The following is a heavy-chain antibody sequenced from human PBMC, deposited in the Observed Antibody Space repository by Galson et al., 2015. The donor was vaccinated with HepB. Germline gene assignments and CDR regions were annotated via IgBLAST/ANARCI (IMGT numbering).Heavy chain of an antibody. CDR3: ARDPGSSYYYDSSGYSYYYGMDV. D-gene: IGHD3-22*01. V-gene: IGHV1-18*04. J-gene: IGHJ6*02. CDR1: GYTFTSYG. Sequence: SVKVSCKASGYTFTSYGISWVRQAPGQGLEWMGWISAYNGNTNYAQKLQGRVTMTTDTSTSTAYMELRSLRSDDTAVYYCARDPGSSYYYDSSGYSYYYGMDVWGQGTTVTVSS. CDR2: ISAYNGNT.